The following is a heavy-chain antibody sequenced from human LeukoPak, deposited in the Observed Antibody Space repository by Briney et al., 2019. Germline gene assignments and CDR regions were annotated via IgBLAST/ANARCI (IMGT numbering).Heavy chain of an antibody. CDR2: INHSGST. D-gene: IGHD2-15*01. J-gene: IGHJ2*01. Sequence: SETLSLTCAVYGGSFSGYYWSWIRQPPGKGLEWFGEINHSGSTNYNPSLKSRVAISVDTSKNQFSLKLSSVTAADTAVYYCARRRYCSGGSCLTYWYFDLWGRGTLVTVSS. V-gene: IGHV4-34*01. CDR3: ARRRYCSGGSCLTYWYFDL. CDR1: GGSFSGYY.